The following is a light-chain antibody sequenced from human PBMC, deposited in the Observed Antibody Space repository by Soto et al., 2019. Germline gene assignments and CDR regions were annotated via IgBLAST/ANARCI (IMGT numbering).Light chain of an antibody. J-gene: IGKJ1*01. CDR1: QSVSSI. CDR3: QHDNNWPPWT. Sequence: EIVMTQSPATLSLSPGERATLSCRASQSVSSILAWYQQKPGQAPRLLIYGSSTRATGVPVRCSGSGSGTEFILTISSLQSEDFAVYYWQHDNNWPPWTFGQGTKVEIK. V-gene: IGKV3-15*01. CDR2: GSS.